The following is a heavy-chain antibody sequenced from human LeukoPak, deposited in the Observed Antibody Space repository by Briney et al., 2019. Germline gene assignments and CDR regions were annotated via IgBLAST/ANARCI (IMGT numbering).Heavy chain of an antibody. J-gene: IGHJ4*02. V-gene: IGHV3-9*01. Sequence: GGSLRLSCAASGFTFDDYAMHWVRQAPGKGLEWVSGISWNSGSIGYADSVKGRFTISRDNAKNSLYLQMNSLRAEDTALYYCAKDMGRWLQSKGWDYWGQGTLVTVSS. CDR1: GFTFDDYA. CDR3: AKDMGRWLQSKGWDY. CDR2: ISWNSGSI. D-gene: IGHD5-24*01.